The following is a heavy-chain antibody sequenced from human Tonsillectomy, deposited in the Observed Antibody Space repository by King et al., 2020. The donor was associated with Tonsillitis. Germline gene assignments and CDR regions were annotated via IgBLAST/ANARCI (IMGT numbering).Heavy chain of an antibody. CDR1: GGSIRSYY. CDR2: IYYSGST. CDR3: ARHGARDYGDDSGDAFDI. V-gene: IGHV4-59*08. Sequence: QLQESGPGLVKPSETLSLTCTVSGGSIRSYYWSWIRQPPGKGLEGIGYIYYSGSTNYNPSLKSRVTISVDTSKKQFSLKLSSATAADTSLYYTARHGARDYGDDSGDAFDIWGQGTMVTVSS. J-gene: IGHJ3*02. D-gene: IGHD4-17*01.